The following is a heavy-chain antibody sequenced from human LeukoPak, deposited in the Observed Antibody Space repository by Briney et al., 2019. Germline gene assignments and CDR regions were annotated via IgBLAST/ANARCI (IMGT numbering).Heavy chain of an antibody. D-gene: IGHD5/OR15-5a*01. CDR1: GDSVSSNSAS. J-gene: IGHJ4*02. Sequence: SQTLSLTRAISGDSVSSNSASWNWIRQSPSGGLEWLGRTYYRSRWYYEYAVSVNSRMTINADTSKNQFSLQLNSVTPGDTAVYYCAKGYLRSGFDSWGQGTLVTVSS. CDR2: TYYRSRWYY. V-gene: IGHV6-1*01. CDR3: AKGYLRSGFDS.